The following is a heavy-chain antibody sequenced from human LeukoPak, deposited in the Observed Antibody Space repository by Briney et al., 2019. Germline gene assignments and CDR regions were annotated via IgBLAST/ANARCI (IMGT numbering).Heavy chain of an antibody. Sequence: GGSLRLSCAASGFTFSSYSMNWVRQAPGKGLEWVSSISSSSSYIYYADSVKGRFTISRDNAKNSLYLQMNSLSAEDTAVYYCARTTTVTTSSYGYWGQGTLVTVSS. V-gene: IGHV3-21*01. CDR2: ISSSSSYI. CDR3: ARTTTVTTSSYGY. J-gene: IGHJ4*02. D-gene: IGHD4-17*01. CDR1: GFTFSSYS.